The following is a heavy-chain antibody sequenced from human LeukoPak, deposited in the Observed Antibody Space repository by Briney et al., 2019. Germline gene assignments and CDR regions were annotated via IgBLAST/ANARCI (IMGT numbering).Heavy chain of an antibody. V-gene: IGHV4-4*02. CDR3: ARDLAYSSGWYWFDP. CDR2: IYHSGST. D-gene: IGHD6-19*01. Sequence: SETLSLTCAVSGGSISSSNWWSWVRQPPGKGLEWIGEIYHSGSTNYNPSLKSRVTISVDTSKNQFSLKLSSVTAADTAVYYCARDLAYSSGWYWFDPWGQGTLVTVSS. J-gene: IGHJ5*02. CDR1: GGSISSSNW.